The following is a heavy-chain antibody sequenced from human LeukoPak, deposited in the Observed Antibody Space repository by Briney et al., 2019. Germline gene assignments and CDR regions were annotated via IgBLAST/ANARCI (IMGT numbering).Heavy chain of an antibody. CDR3: AREAPVAAGSDAFDI. CDR2: TSPYNGNT. J-gene: IGHJ3*02. D-gene: IGHD6-19*01. Sequence: ASVKVSCKASGYTFTTYGISWVRQAPGQGLEWMGWTSPYNGNTKYAQKLQGRVPITTDTSTSTAYMEVRSLRSDDTAVFYCAREAPVAAGSDAFDIWGQGTMVTVSS. V-gene: IGHV1-18*01. CDR1: GYTFTTYG.